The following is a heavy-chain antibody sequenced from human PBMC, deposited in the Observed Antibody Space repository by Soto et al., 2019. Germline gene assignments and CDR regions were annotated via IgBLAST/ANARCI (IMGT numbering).Heavy chain of an antibody. J-gene: IGHJ4*02. CDR3: AKERSSGWSFDY. V-gene: IGHV3-23*01. Sequence: GVSMRLSCAAAGFTFSTYSMNWVRKAPGKGLEWVSGISGSGDSTYYADSVKGRFTVSRDNSKNTLYLQMNSLRAEDTAVFYCAKERSSGWSFDYWGQGTLVTVSS. CDR2: ISGSGDST. D-gene: IGHD6-19*01. CDR1: GFTFSTYS.